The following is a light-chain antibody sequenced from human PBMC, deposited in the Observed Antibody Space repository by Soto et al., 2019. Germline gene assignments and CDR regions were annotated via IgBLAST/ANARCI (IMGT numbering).Light chain of an antibody. CDR3: QQYGSSPPLT. CDR1: QSVSSSY. Sequence: EIVLTQSPGTLSLSPGERATLSCRASQSVSSSYLAWYQQKPGQAPRLLIYGASSRATSIPDRFSGRGSGTDFTLTISRLEPEDFAVYYGQQYGSSPPLTFGRGTKVEIK. J-gene: IGKJ4*01. V-gene: IGKV3-20*01. CDR2: GAS.